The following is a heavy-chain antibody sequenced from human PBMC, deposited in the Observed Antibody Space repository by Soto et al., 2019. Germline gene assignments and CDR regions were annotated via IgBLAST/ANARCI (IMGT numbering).Heavy chain of an antibody. V-gene: IGHV3-13*01. CDR1: GFTFSSFD. CDR2: IGTAGDT. J-gene: IGHJ5*02. Sequence: GSLRLSCAASGFTFSSFDMHWVRQATGKGLEWVSAIGTAGDTYYPGSVKGQFTISRENAKNSLYLQMNSLRAEDTAVYYCARDLYYYDSSGYPPNWFDPWGQGTLVTVSS. D-gene: IGHD3-22*01. CDR3: ARDLYYYDSSGYPPNWFDP.